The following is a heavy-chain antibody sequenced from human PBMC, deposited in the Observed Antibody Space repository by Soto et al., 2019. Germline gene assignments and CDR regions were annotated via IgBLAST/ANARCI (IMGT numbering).Heavy chain of an antibody. V-gene: IGHV1-2*04. Sequence: ASVKVSCKASGYTFTGYYMHWVRQAPGRGLEWMGWINPNSGGTNYAQKFQGWVTMTRDTSISTAYMELSRLRSDDTAVYYCAREVATSHYYYYYYGMDVWGQGTTVTVSS. D-gene: IGHD5-12*01. CDR2: INPNSGGT. CDR3: AREVATSHYYYYYYGMDV. CDR1: GYTFTGYY. J-gene: IGHJ6*02.